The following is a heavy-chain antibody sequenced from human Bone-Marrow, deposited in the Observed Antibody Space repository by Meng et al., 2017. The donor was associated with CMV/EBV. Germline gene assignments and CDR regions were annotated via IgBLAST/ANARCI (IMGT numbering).Heavy chain of an antibody. CDR1: GGSISSGDYY. CDR3: AREVRYCSSTSCLDAFDI. V-gene: IGHV4-30-4*08. D-gene: IGHD2-2*01. J-gene: IGHJ3*02. CDR2: IYYSGST. Sequence: SETLSLTCTVSGGSISSGDYYWSWIRQPPGKGLEWIGYIYYSGSTYYNPSLKSRVTISVDTSKNQFSLKLSSVTAADTAVYYCAREVRYCSSTSCLDAFDIWGQGTMVASSS.